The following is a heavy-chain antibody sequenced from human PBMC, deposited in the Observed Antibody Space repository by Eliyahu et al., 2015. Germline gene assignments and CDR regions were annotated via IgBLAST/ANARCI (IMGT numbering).Heavy chain of an antibody. D-gene: IGHD6-19*01. CDR1: GYSFTXYG. V-gene: IGHV1-18*01. CDR2: IRPYSGTT. Sequence: QVQLVQSGGEVKKPGASVTVSCXAXGYSFTXYGINWWRQAPGQGLEWMGWIRPYSGTTYYAQKFQGRVTMTVDTSTRTAYMDLRSLRSDDTAVYYCARGFRGEAVPFDYWGQGTLVTVSS. CDR3: ARGFRGEAVPFDY. J-gene: IGHJ4*02.